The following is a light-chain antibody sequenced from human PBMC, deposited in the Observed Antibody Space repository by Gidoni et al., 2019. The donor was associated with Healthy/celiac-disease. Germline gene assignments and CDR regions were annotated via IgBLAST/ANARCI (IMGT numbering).Light chain of an antibody. CDR3: QQYNNWPPYT. Sequence: EIVMTQSPAPLSVSPGDRATLSCRTSQSVSSNLAWSQQKPGQAPRLLIDVASTRATGIPARFSGSGSWTEFTLTISSLQSEDFAVYYCQQYNNWPPYTFGQGTKLEIK. J-gene: IGKJ2*01. V-gene: IGKV3-15*01. CDR1: QSVSSN. CDR2: VAS.